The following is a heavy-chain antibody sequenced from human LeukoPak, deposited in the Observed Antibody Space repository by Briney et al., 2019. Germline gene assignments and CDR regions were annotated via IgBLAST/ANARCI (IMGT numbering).Heavy chain of an antibody. CDR3: ARGGCSGGACYLDS. CDR1: GFTFSSYG. CDR2: IWYDGSNK. D-gene: IGHD2-15*01. J-gene: IGHJ4*02. V-gene: IGHV3-33*01. Sequence: GRSLRLSCAASGFTFSSYGMHWVRQAPGKGLEWVAVIWYDGSNKYYADSVKGRFTISRDNSKNTLYLQMNSLRAEDTAVYFCARGGCSGGACYLDSWGQGILVTVSS.